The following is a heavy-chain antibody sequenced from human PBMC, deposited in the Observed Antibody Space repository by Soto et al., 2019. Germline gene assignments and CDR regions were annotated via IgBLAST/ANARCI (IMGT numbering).Heavy chain of an antibody. D-gene: IGHD3-22*01. Sequence: QVQLVQSGAEVKKPGSSVKVSCKASGGTFSSYTISWVRQAPGQGLEWMGRIIPILGIANYAQKFQGRVTITADKSTSTAYMELSSLRSEDTAVYYCARDPYPPSDYYDYWGQGTLVTVSS. CDR1: GGTFSSYT. CDR2: IIPILGIA. J-gene: IGHJ4*02. V-gene: IGHV1-69*08. CDR3: ARDPYPPSDYYDY.